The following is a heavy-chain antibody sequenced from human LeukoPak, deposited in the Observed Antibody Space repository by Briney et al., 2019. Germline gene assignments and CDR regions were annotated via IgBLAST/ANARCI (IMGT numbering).Heavy chain of an antibody. CDR3: DRAGYCSSTSCIHHLDYYYYMDV. CDR2: IYYGGSS. J-gene: IGHJ6*03. V-gene: IGHV4-39*07. CDR1: GGSSSISSYY. Sequence: SSETLSLTCTVSGGSSSISSYYWGWIRQPPGTGLEWIGSIYYGGSSYYNPSLKSRVTIYVDTSKNKFSLKLSSVTAADTAVYYCDRAGYCSSTSCIHHLDYYYYMDVWGKGPTVTVSS. D-gene: IGHD2-2*01.